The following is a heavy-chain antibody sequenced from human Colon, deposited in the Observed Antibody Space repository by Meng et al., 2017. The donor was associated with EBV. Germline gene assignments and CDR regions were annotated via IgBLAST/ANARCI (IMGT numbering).Heavy chain of an antibody. Sequence: QAPLQQWGAVLWKPSETLSLTCAVYGGSFSGYYWTWIRQPPGKGLEWIGEITHRGSTNYNPFLKSRVTISVDTSKKQFSLKLTSVTAADTAVYYCASSHSSKVGARRLDYWGQGTLVTIFS. D-gene: IGHD1-26*01. V-gene: IGHV4-34*01. CDR2: ITHRGST. CDR3: ASSHSSKVGARRLDY. J-gene: IGHJ4*02. CDR1: GGSFSGYY.